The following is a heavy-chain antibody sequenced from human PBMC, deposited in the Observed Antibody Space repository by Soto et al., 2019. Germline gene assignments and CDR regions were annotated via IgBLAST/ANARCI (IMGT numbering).Heavy chain of an antibody. V-gene: IGHV3-66*01. Sequence: PGGSLRLSCAASGFTVSSKYMSWVRQAPGKGLEWVSLIQNVGPTYYADSVKGRFTISRDTSENTVHLQMDSLRAEDTAVYYCARDDVLCDGGRCYGVPLVVWGKGTTVTVSS. CDR2: IQNVGPT. J-gene: IGHJ6*04. CDR1: GFTVSSKY. D-gene: IGHD2-15*01. CDR3: ARDDVLCDGGRCYGVPLVV.